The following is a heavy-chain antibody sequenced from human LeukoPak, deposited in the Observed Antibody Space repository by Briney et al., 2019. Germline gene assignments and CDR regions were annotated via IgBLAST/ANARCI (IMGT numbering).Heavy chain of an antibody. V-gene: IGHV3-53*01. CDR2: LHSGGNT. Sequence: GGSLRLSCAASGFTVSSNYMSWVRQAPGKGLEWVSVLHSGGNTYYADSVKGRLTISRDNAENTLYLQLNSLRADDTAVYYCARGLSYAVAYGDYWGQGTLVTVSS. J-gene: IGHJ4*01. CDR3: ARGLSYAVAYGDY. CDR1: GFTVSSNY. D-gene: IGHD6-19*01.